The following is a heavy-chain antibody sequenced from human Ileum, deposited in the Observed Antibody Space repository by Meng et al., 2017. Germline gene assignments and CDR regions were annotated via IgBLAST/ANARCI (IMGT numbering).Heavy chain of an antibody. Sequence: GGSLSLSCAASGFSFSTYWMHWVRQAPGKGLVWVSRINNDGSSTSYADSVKGRFTVSRDNAKNMLFLQMNSLRAEDTAVYYCARVVKIPGIDTDYWGQGTLVTVSS. J-gene: IGHJ4*02. CDR2: INNDGSST. D-gene: IGHD1-26*01. CDR1: GFSFSTYW. CDR3: ARVVKIPGIDTDY. V-gene: IGHV3-74*01.